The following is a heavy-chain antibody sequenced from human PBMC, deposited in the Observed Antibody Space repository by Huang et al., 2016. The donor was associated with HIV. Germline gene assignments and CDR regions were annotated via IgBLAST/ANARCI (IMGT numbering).Heavy chain of an antibody. CDR3: ARDRITQCNGGRCYSDWSDP. CDR1: GDSISRGGYL. CDR2: IYYTGTT. Sequence: QVQLQESGPGPVKPSQTLSLTCTVSGDSISRGGYLWSWIRQSPGKGLEWIGSIYYTGTTSYNPSRRRRVTMSVDTSKNQFSLRLTSVTAEDTAVYYCARDRITQCNGGRCYSDWSDPWGQGTLVIVSS. V-gene: IGHV4-30-4*08. D-gene: IGHD2-15*01. J-gene: IGHJ5*02.